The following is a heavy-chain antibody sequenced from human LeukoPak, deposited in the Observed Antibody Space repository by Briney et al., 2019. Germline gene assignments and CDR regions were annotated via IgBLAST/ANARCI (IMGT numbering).Heavy chain of an antibody. Sequence: GGSLRLSCAASGFTFSSYGMHWVRQAPGKGLEWVAFIRDGGGNKYYADSVKGRFTISRDNSKNTLYLQMNSLRAEDTAVHYCARTADGWFGELFPTSYYFDYWGQGTLVTVSS. CDR2: IRDGGGNK. CDR3: ARTADGWFGELFPTSYYFDY. J-gene: IGHJ4*02. V-gene: IGHV3-30*02. CDR1: GFTFSSYG. D-gene: IGHD3-10*01.